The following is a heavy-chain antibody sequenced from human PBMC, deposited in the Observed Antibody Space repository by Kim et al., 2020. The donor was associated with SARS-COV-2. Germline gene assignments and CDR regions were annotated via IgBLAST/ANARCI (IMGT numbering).Heavy chain of an antibody. V-gene: IGHV3-21*01. Sequence: GGSLRLSCAASGFTFSSYSMNWVRQAPGKGLEWVSSISSSSSYIYYADSVKGRFTISRDNAKNSLYLQMNSLRAEDTAVYYCAKTGRGGSGSYYFSWGQGTLVTVSS. CDR2: ISSSSSYI. CDR1: GFTFSSYS. D-gene: IGHD3-10*01. J-gene: IGHJ5*02. CDR3: AKTGRGGSGSYYFS.